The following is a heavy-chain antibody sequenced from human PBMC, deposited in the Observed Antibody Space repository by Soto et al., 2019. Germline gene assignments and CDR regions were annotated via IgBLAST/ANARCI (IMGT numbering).Heavy chain of an antibody. D-gene: IGHD2-15*01. CDR3: ARVPKYCSGGSCYYEY. V-gene: IGHV3-74*01. Sequence: PGGSLRLSCAASGFTFSSYWMHWVRQAPGKGLVWVSRINSDGSSTSYADSVKGRFTISRDNAKNALYLQMNSLRAEDTAVYYCARVPKYCSGGSCYYEYWGQGTLVTVSS. J-gene: IGHJ4*02. CDR1: GFTFSSYW. CDR2: INSDGSST.